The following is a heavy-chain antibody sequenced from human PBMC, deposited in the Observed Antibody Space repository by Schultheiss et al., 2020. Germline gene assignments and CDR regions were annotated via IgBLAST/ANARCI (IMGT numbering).Heavy chain of an antibody. J-gene: IGHJ3*02. CDR2: FDPEDGET. Sequence: ASVKVSCKASGYTFTSYGISWVRQAPGQGLEWMGGFDPEDGETIYAQKFQGRVTMTEDTSTDTAYMELSSLRSEDTAVYYCATDSGSLGIIYLDAFDIWGQGTMVTVSS. V-gene: IGHV1-24*01. CDR3: ATDSGSLGIIYLDAFDI. D-gene: IGHD3-10*01. CDR1: GYTFTSYG.